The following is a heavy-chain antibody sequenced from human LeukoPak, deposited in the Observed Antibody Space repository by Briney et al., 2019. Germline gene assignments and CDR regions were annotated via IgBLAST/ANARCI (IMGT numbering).Heavy chain of an antibody. Sequence: ASVKVSCKASGYTFTSTDINWVRQATGQGLEWMGWMNPSSGNTGYAQHFQGRLTITRDTSISTAYMELSSLRSEDTAVYSCARGGGFIDNWGQGTLVTVSS. D-gene: IGHD5-12*01. J-gene: IGHJ4*02. CDR2: MNPSSGNT. CDR1: GYTFTSTD. V-gene: IGHV1-8*01. CDR3: ARGGGFIDN.